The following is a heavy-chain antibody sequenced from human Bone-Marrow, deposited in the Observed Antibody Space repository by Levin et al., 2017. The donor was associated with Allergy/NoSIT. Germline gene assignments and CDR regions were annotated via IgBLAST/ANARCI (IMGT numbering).Heavy chain of an antibody. Sequence: TASETLSLTCTLYGGSFSQYYWSWIRQSPGKGLEWLGEINPSGSTTYNSSLRSRVTISLDSSKDQLSLNLNSVTAADTAVYYCARGGDRNWYFDLWGRGALVTVSS. CDR2: INPSGST. V-gene: IGHV4-34*01. CDR3: ARGGDRNWYFDL. J-gene: IGHJ2*01. CDR1: GGSFSQYY. D-gene: IGHD5-24*01.